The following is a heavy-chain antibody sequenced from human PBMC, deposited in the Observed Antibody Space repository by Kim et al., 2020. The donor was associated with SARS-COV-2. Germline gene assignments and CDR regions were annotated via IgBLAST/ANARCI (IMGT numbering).Heavy chain of an antibody. CDR3: ARDMRGDGSIDY. CDR2: IGYDGSNK. J-gene: IGHJ4*02. Sequence: GGSLRLSCAASGFTFSVYGMHWVRQAPGKGLEWVAVIGYDGSNKYYADSVKGRFTISRDNSKNTLYLQMNSLRAEDTAVYYCARDMRGDGSIDYWGQGTLVTGSS. CDR1: GFTFSVYG. D-gene: IGHD3-10*01. V-gene: IGHV3-33*01.